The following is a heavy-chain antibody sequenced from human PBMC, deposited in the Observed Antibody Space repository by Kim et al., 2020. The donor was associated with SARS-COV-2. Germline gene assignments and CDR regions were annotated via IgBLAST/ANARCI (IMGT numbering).Heavy chain of an antibody. Sequence: TTSAASARGRFTISRDNAGNTLFLQMNSLTAEDTAVYYCARDLSGAADYWGQGTLVTVSS. D-gene: IGHD3-10*01. J-gene: IGHJ4*02. CDR2: T. CDR3: ARDLSGAADY. V-gene: IGHV3-74*01.